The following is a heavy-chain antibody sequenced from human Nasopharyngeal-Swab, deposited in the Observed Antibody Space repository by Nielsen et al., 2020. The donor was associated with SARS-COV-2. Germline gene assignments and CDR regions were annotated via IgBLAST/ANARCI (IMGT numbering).Heavy chain of an antibody. Sequence: GESLKISCAASGFTFLLSFLPFFLPSPFPFLSFFVFINHDGSQKYYVDSVKGRFSISRDNGKNSLDLQMNSLGVDDTTVYYCARDQIGTTMIREVLKRYYYGMDVWGQGTTVTVSS. D-gene: IGHD3-10*01. CDR1: GFTFLLSF. J-gene: IGHJ6*02. CDR2: INHDGSQK. V-gene: IGHV3-7*03. CDR3: ARDQIGTTMIREVLKRYYYGMDV.